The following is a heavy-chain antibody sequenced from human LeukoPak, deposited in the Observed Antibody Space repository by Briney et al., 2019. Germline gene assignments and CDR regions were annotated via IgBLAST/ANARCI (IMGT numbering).Heavy chain of an antibody. D-gene: IGHD6-19*01. CDR1: GFTFSSYS. J-gene: IGHJ3*02. CDR2: ISSSSSYI. CDR3: ARDPRVAVAGTSERAFDI. Sequence: PGGSLRLSCAASGFTFSSYSMNWVRQAPGKGLEWVSSISSSSSYIYYADSVKGRFTISRDNDKNSLYLQMNSLRAEDTAVYYCARDPRVAVAGTSERAFDIWGQGTMVTVSS. V-gene: IGHV3-21*01.